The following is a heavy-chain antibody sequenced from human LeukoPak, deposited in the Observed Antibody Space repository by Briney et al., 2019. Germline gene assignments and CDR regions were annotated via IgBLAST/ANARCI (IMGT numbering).Heavy chain of an antibody. CDR1: GLTFSNCA. CDR3: AIGGTVTPDY. J-gene: IGHJ4*02. CDR2: ISGSGGST. D-gene: IGHD4-17*01. Sequence: GGSLRLSCAASGLTFSNCAMSWARQAPGKGLEWVSGISGSGGSTYYADSVKGRFTISRDNSKNTVYLQMNSLTSDDTAVYYCAIGGTVTPDYWGQGTLVTVSS. V-gene: IGHV3-23*01.